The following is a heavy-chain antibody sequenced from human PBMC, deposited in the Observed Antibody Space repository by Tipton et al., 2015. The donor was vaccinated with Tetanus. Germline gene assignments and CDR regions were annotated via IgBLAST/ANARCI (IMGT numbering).Heavy chain of an antibody. D-gene: IGHD3-22*01. CDR2: IDPNSGGT. CDR3: ARDRGDYIYYGMDV. CDR1: GYTFTNYY. Sequence: QVQLVQSGAEMKKPGASVKVSCTASGYTFTNYYIYWVRQAPGQGLEWMGWIDPNSGGTVYAQKFQGRVTMTRDTSISTAYMELRSLRSDDPAVYYCARDRGDYIYYGMDVWGPGATVTVS. J-gene: IGHJ6*02. V-gene: IGHV1-2*02.